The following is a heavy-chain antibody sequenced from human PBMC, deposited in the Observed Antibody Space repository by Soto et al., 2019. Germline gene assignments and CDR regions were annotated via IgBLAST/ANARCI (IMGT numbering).Heavy chain of an antibody. CDR1: GFTFRDYY. V-gene: IGHV3-11*06. D-gene: IGHD6-6*01. CDR2: ISSTGSYA. Sequence: GGSLRLSCAASGFTFRDYYMSWIRQAPGKGLEWVSYISSTGSYAKYADSVKGRFTISRDNAKNSLYLQMNSLRAEDTAVYYCARDSSITPRPLDYWGQGTPVTVSS. J-gene: IGHJ4*02. CDR3: ARDSSITPRPLDY.